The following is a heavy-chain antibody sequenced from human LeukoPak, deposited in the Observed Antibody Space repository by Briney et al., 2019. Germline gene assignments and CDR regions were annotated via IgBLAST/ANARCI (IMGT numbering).Heavy chain of an antibody. CDR2: IIPIFGTS. J-gene: IGHJ4*02. CDR1: GGTFSSYA. Sequence: SVKVSCKASGGTFSSYAISWVRQAPGQGLEWMGGIIPIFGTSNYAQKFQGRVTITADESTSTAYMELSSLRSEDTAVYYCARDLRMTRVVVIPDGSGYWGQGTLVTVSS. V-gene: IGHV1-69*13. D-gene: IGHD3-22*01. CDR3: ARDLRMTRVVVIPDGSGY.